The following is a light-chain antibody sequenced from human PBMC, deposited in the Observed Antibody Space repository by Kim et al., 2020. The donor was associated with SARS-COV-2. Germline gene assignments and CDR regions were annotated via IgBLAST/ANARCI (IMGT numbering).Light chain of an antibody. CDR2: EVT. Sequence: QSVTISCTGTSSDVGGYNYVPWYQQHPGKAPKLMIYEVTKRPSGVPDRFSGSKSGNTASLTVSGLQAEDEADYYCSSYAGSNNLVFGGGTQLTV. CDR3: SSYAGSNNLV. J-gene: IGLJ2*01. CDR1: SSDVGGYNY. V-gene: IGLV2-8*01.